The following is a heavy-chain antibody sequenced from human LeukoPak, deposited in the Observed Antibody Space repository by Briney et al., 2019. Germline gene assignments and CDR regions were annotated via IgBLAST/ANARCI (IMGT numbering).Heavy chain of an antibody. Sequence: GGSLRLSCAASGFTFRNYAMHWVRQAPGKGLEYVSAISGNGANTYYANSVKGRFTISRDNSKNSLYLQMNSLKTEDTALYFCAKDKYYGTGTYRELDYWGQGTLVTVSS. CDR1: GFTFRNYA. J-gene: IGHJ4*02. V-gene: IGHV3-43*02. CDR2: ISGNGANT. CDR3: AKDKYYGTGTYRELDY. D-gene: IGHD3-10*01.